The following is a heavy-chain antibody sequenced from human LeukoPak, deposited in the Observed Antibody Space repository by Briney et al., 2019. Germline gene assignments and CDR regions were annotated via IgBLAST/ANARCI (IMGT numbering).Heavy chain of an antibody. D-gene: IGHD3-10*01. CDR1: GFTFSSYS. Sequence: GGSLRHSCAASGFTFSSYSMNWVRQAPGKGLEWVSSISSSSSYIYYADSVKGRFTISRDNAKNSLYLQMNSLRAEDTAVYYCARDGRFGELDYWGQGTLVTVSS. J-gene: IGHJ4*02. V-gene: IGHV3-21*01. CDR2: ISSSSSYI. CDR3: ARDGRFGELDY.